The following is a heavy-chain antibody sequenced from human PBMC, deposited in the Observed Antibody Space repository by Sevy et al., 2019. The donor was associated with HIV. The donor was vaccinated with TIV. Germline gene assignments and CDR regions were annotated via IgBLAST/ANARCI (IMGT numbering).Heavy chain of an antibody. CDR2: IDHSGST. D-gene: IGHD2-15*01. CDR1: GGSISSGTYS. V-gene: IGHV4-30-2*01. Sequence: SETLSLTCAVSGGSISSGTYSWTWIRQPQGKGLEWIGYIDHSGSTYSNPSLNSRVTISVDRSNNQFSLKLNSVTAADTAVYYCARGPSGGWWHYFDSWGQGTLVTVSS. J-gene: IGHJ4*02. CDR3: ARGPSGGWWHYFDS.